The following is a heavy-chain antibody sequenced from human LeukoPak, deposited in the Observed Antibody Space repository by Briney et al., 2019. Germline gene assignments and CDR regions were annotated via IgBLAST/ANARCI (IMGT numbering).Heavy chain of an antibody. CDR1: GFTFSDYS. D-gene: IGHD6-13*01. Sequence: PGGSLRLSCAASGFTFSDYSMSWIRQAPGRGLEWVSYISRSGDTIDYADSVKGRFSISRDNAKNSLYLQMNSLRAEDTAVYYCARGTIAAPGTDYWGQGVLVTVSS. J-gene: IGHJ4*02. CDR2: ISRSGDTI. CDR3: ARGTIAAPGTDY. V-gene: IGHV3-11*04.